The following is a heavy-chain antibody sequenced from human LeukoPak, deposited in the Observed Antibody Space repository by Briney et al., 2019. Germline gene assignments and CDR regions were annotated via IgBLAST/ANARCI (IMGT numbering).Heavy chain of an antibody. Sequence: GGSLRLSCAASGFTFSSYEMNWVRQAPGKGLEWVSYISSSGSTIYYADSVKGRFTISRDNAKNSLYLQMNSLRAEDTAVYYCARVVGATAPFDFYWGQGTLVTVSS. CDR1: GFTFSSYE. CDR3: ARVVGATAPFDFY. CDR2: ISSSGSTI. V-gene: IGHV3-48*03. J-gene: IGHJ4*02. D-gene: IGHD1-26*01.